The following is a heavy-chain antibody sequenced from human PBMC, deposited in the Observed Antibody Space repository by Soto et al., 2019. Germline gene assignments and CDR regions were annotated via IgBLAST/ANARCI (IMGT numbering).Heavy chain of an antibody. CDR1: GASISGSDHY. CDR3: ARSGRSLLDY. CDR2: LSYTVTSYNP. J-gene: IGHJ4*02. D-gene: IGHD1-26*01. V-gene: IGHV4-30-4*01. Sequence: QVQLQESGPGLVKASQTLSLTCTVSGASISGSDHYWSWIRQPPGKGLEWIGHLSYTVTSYNPYYNPSLQSRTTMSLDTSKNQFSRNMTSVTAADTAVYFCARSGRSLLDYWGQGALVSVSS.